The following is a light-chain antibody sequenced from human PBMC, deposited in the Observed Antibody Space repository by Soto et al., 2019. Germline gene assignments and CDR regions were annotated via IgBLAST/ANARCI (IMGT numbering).Light chain of an antibody. V-gene: IGKV3-20*01. CDR3: QQYGSSPRA. Sequence: EIVLTQSPGTLSLSPGERATLSCRASQSVRSNYLAWYQQKPGRAPRLLIYGASSRATGIPDRFSGSGSGTDFTLTISRLEPEDCAVYYCQQYGSSPRAFGGWTKVEI. CDR1: QSVRSNY. CDR2: GAS. J-gene: IGKJ4*01.